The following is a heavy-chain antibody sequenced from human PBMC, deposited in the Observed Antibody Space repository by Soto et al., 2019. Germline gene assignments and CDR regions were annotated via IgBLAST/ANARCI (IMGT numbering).Heavy chain of an antibody. CDR1: GYTFSNYG. V-gene: IGHV1-18*01. CDR2: ISGYNGNT. Sequence: QVQLVQSGAEVKKPGASVTVSCKTSGYTFSNYGINWVRHAPGQGLGWMGWISGYNGNTNYAQTVQGRVTMTTDTSTGTVYMELRSLKSDDTAIYYCSRFIMVGGWFDPNYYHGMDVWGQGTTVTVSS. CDR3: SRFIMVGGWFDPNYYHGMDV. D-gene: IGHD6-19*01. J-gene: IGHJ6*02.